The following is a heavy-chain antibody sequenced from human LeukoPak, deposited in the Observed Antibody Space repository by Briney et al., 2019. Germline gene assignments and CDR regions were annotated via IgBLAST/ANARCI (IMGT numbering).Heavy chain of an antibody. J-gene: IGHJ3*02. CDR3: ARDSVEMATSRAFDI. Sequence: GGSLRLSCAASGFTFSSYAMHWVRQAPGKGLEWVAVISYDGSNKYYADSVKGRFTISRDNSKNTLYLQMNSLRAEDTAVYYCARDSVEMATSRAFDIWGQGTMVTVSS. CDR1: GFTFSSYA. D-gene: IGHD5-12*01. V-gene: IGHV3-30-3*01. CDR2: ISYDGSNK.